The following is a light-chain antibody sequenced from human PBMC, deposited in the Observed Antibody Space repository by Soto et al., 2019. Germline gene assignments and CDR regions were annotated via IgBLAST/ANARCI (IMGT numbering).Light chain of an antibody. J-gene: IGKJ2*01. CDR1: QSVSSN. CDR2: GAS. V-gene: IGKV3-15*01. Sequence: EIVMTQSPATLSVSPGERATLSCRASQSVSSNLAWYQQKPGQAPRLLIYGASTRATGIPVRFSGSGSGTEFTPTISSLQSEDFAVYYCQQYNNWPLMYTFGQGTTLEIK. CDR3: QQYNNWPLMYT.